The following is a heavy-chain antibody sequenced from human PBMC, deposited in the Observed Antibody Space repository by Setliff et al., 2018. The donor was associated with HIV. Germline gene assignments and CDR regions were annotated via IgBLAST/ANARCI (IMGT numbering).Heavy chain of an antibody. CDR3: ARGYCSGSACYSGILDS. D-gene: IGHD2-15*01. J-gene: IGHJ4*02. CDR2: FHHTGNA. CDR1: GGSITSSISDATYY. Sequence: SETLSLTCTVSGGSITSSISDATYYWGWIRQPPGKGLEWIGSFHHTGNANYSPSLESRVTISVDTSQNHFSLKLRSVAAADTAVYYCARGYCSGSACYSGILDSWGQGTLVTVSS. V-gene: IGHV4-39*02.